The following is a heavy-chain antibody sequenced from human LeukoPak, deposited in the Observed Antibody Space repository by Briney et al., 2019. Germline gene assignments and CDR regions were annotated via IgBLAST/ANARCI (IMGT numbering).Heavy chain of an antibody. Sequence: GGSLRLSCAASGFTFSNHGMSWVRQAPGKGLEWVSSISANGFYTYYADSVKGRFTVSRDNSKNTLYLQMNNMAAEDTAVYFCAKIGVSGSWFFDLWGRGTLLSVSS. CDR1: GFTFSNHG. D-gene: IGHD1-1*01. CDR2: ISANGFYT. V-gene: IGHV3-23*01. J-gene: IGHJ2*01. CDR3: AKIGVSGSWFFDL.